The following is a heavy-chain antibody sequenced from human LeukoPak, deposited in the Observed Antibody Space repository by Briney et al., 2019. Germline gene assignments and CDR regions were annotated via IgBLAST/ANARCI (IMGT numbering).Heavy chain of an antibody. D-gene: IGHD2-15*01. Sequence: GGSLRLSCAASGFAFSSNAMHWVSQAPGKGLEWVAVISYDGSKEYYADSVKGRFTISRDNSENTLYLQINSLRVEDTAVYYCARDRVVGTIAFDAFDIWGQGTMVTVSS. J-gene: IGHJ3*02. CDR3: ARDRVVGTIAFDAFDI. V-gene: IGHV3-30-3*01. CDR1: GFAFSSNA. CDR2: ISYDGSKE.